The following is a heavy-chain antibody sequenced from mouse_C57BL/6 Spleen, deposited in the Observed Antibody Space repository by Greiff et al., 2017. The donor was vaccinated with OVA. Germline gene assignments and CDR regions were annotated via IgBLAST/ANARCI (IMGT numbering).Heavy chain of an antibody. J-gene: IGHJ2*01. CDR3: AIWIGNWDEAY. D-gene: IGHD4-1*01. CDR2: IHPSDSDT. V-gene: IGHV1-74*01. Sequence: QVQLQQPGAELVKPGASVKVSCKASGYTFTSYWMHWVKQRPGQGLEWIGRIHPSDSDTNYNQKFKGKATLTVDKSSSTAYMQLSSVTSEDSAVYYCAIWIGNWDEAYWGQGTTLTVSS. CDR1: GYTFTSYW.